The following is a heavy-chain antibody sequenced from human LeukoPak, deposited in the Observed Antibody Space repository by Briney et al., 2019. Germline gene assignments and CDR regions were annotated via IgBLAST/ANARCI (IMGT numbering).Heavy chain of an antibody. Sequence: GGSLRLSCAASGFTFSSYSMNWVRQAPGKGLEWVSYISSSSSTIYYADSVKGRFTISRDNAKNSLYLQMSSLRAEDTAVYYCASDEGKAIDYWGQGTLVTVSS. CDR2: ISSSSSTI. D-gene: IGHD5-12*01. J-gene: IGHJ4*02. CDR1: GFTFSSYS. CDR3: ASDEGKAIDY. V-gene: IGHV3-48*01.